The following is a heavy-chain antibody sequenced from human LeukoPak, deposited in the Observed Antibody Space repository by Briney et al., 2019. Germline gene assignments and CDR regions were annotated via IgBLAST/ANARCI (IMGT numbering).Heavy chain of an antibody. J-gene: IGHJ5*02. CDR2: IIPILGTA. Sequence: SVKVSCTASGGTFSIYAVSWVRQPPGQGREGMGGIIPILGTANYAQKFQGRVTITADESTSTAYMELSSLRSEDTAVYYCARAWAGNWFDPWGQGTLVTVSS. CDR1: GGTFSIYA. V-gene: IGHV1-69*13. CDR3: ARAWAGNWFDP. D-gene: IGHD1-26*01.